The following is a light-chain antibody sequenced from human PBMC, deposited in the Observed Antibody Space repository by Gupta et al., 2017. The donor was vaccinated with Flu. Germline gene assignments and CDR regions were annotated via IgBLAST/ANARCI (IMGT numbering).Light chain of an antibody. Sequence: EIVIMQSSAPLSVSPGERATPSCRARQVVSSHLAWYQQKPGQAPRLLIYDAATRATGIPARFSGSGSGTEFTLTISSLQSEDFAMYYCQQYNNWPPCTFGQGTRLENK. V-gene: IGKV3-15*01. J-gene: IGKJ5*01. CDR1: QVVSSH. CDR2: DAA. CDR3: QQYNNWPPCT.